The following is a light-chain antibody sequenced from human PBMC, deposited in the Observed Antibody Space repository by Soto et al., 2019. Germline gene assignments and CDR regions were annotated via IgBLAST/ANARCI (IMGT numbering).Light chain of an antibody. CDR3: QTWGTGPWV. CDR1: SGHSNYA. Sequence: QPVLTQSPSASASLGASVKLTCTLSSGHSNYAIAWLQQQPEKGPRYLMKLNSNGSHSKGDGIPDRFSGSSSGAERYLTISSLQSEDEADYYCQTWGTGPWVFRGGTTLTVL. J-gene: IGLJ3*02. V-gene: IGLV4-69*01. CDR2: LNSNGSH.